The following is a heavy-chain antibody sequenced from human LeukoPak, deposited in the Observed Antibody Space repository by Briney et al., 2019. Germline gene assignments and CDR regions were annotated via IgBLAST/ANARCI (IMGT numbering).Heavy chain of an antibody. Sequence: PSETLSLTCSVSGGSLSRYYWSWIRQPPGKGLEWIWFIYYSGGPKYNPSLESRVTISVDTSHNQFSLNLTSVTAADTAVYYCARRLEEPLAVGAFDIWGQGTMVTVSS. CDR3: ARRLEEPLAVGAFDI. V-gene: IGHV4-59*01. J-gene: IGHJ3*02. D-gene: IGHD1-26*01. CDR2: IYYSGGP. CDR1: GGSLSRYY.